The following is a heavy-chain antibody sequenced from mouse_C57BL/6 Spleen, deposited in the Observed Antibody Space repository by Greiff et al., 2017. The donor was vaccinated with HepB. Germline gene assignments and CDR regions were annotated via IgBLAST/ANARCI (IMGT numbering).Heavy chain of an antibody. CDR1: GFTFSSYA. CDR3: TREDFLYYYGSSYSWFAY. Sequence: EVQLVESGEGLVKPGGSLKLSCAASGFTFSSYAMSWVRQTPEKRLEWVAYISSGGDYIYYADTVKGRFTISRDNARNTLYLQMSSLKSADTAMYYCTREDFLYYYGSSYSWFAYWGQGTLVTVSA. J-gene: IGHJ3*01. CDR2: ISSGGDYI. V-gene: IGHV5-9-1*02. D-gene: IGHD1-1*01.